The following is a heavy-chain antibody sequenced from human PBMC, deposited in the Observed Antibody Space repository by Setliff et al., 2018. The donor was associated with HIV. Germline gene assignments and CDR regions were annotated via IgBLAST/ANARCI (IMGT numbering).Heavy chain of an antibody. J-gene: IGHJ4*02. CDR2: TTNKADSYNT. CDR3: VRGLGSEFDY. V-gene: IGHV3-72*01. D-gene: IGHD2-15*01. CDR1: GFTFSDHY. Sequence: GGSLRLSCAAPGFTFSDHYMDWVRQAPGKGLEWVGRTTNKADSYNTNYAASVKGRFTIARDDSKKSLYLQMNSLKIEDTAVYYCVRGLGSEFDYWGQGTLVTVSS.